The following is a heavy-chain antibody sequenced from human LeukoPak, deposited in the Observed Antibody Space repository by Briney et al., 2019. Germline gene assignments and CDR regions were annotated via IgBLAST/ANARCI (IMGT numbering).Heavy chain of an antibody. D-gene: IGHD1-7*01. V-gene: IGHV4-34*01. CDR2: INDSGRI. Sequence: ETLSLTCAVYGGSFSNYYWSWIRQPPGQGLEGIGEINDSGRINYNPSLMSRVTVSVDTSKNQFSLRLTSVTATDTAVYYCARRWNYGRNYYIDVWGNGATVSVSS. CDR1: GGSFSNYY. J-gene: IGHJ6*03. CDR3: ARRWNYGRNYYIDV.